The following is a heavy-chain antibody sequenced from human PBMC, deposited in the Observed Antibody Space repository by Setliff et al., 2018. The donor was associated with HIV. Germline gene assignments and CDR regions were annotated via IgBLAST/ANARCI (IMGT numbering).Heavy chain of an antibody. J-gene: IGHJ4*02. D-gene: IGHD3-10*01. V-gene: IGHV3-7*03. Sequence: GGSLRLSCAAASGFTFSNFLMNWVRQAPGKGLEWVANIKEDGSEKYYVDSVRGRFTISRDNGKNSLYLQMNSLRAEDTAVYYCARFYYYDSGSYLYWGQGTLVTVSS. CDR1: GFTFSNFL. CDR3: ARFYYYDSGSYLY. CDR2: IKEDGSEK.